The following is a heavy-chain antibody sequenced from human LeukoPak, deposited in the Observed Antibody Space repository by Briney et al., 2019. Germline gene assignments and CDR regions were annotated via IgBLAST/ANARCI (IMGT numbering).Heavy chain of an antibody. Sequence: SETLSLTCTVSGGSISSSGYYWGWIRQPPGKGLEWIGSIYYSGSTYYNPSLKSRVTISVDTSKNQFSLKLSSVTAADTAVYYCARDHDSSGYYEAGGAFDIWGQGTMVTVSS. CDR2: IYYSGST. CDR1: GGSISSSGYY. J-gene: IGHJ3*02. CDR3: ARDHDSSGYYEAGGAFDI. V-gene: IGHV4-39*07. D-gene: IGHD3-22*01.